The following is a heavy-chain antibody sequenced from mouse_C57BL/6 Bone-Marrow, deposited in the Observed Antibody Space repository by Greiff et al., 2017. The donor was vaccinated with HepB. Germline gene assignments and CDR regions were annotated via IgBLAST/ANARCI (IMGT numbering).Heavy chain of an antibody. Sequence: VQLKQSGPELVKPGASVKISCKASGYSFTGYYMNWVKQSPEKSLEWIGEINPSTGGTTYNQKFKAKATLTVDKSSSTAYMQLKSLTSEDSAVYYCARKLQSRNYFDYWGQGTTLTVSS. V-gene: IGHV1-42*01. CDR3: ARKLQSRNYFDY. J-gene: IGHJ2*01. CDR2: INPSTGGT. CDR1: GYSFTGYY. D-gene: IGHD2-1*01.